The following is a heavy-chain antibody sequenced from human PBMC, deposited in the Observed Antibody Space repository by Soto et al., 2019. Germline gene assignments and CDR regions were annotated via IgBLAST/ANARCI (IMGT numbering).Heavy chain of an antibody. CDR3: ARDKTSFGVVIGNYMDF. D-gene: IGHD3-3*01. J-gene: IGHJ6*03. V-gene: IGHV4-31*03. CDR2: IYYSGST. Sequence: SETLSLTCTVSGGSISSGGYYWSWIRQHPGKGLEWIGYIYYSGSTYYNPSLKSRVTISVDTSKNQFSLKLSSVTAADTAVYYCARDKTSFGVVIGNYMDFWGKGTTVNVAS. CDR1: GGSISSGGYY.